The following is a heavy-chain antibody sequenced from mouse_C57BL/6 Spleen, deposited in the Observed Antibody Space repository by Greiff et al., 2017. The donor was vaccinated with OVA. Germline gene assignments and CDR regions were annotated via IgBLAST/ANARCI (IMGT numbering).Heavy chain of an antibody. CDR2: IYPGSGNT. CDR3: AREDGPFDY. J-gene: IGHJ2*01. V-gene: IGHV1-76*01. CDR1: GYTFTDYY. Sequence: QVQLQQSGAELVRPGASVKLSCKASGYTFTDYYINWVKQRPGQGLEWIARIYPGSGNTYYNEKFKGKATLTAEKSSSTAYMQLSSLSSEDSAVYFCAREDGPFDYWGQGTTLTVSS. D-gene: IGHD2-3*01.